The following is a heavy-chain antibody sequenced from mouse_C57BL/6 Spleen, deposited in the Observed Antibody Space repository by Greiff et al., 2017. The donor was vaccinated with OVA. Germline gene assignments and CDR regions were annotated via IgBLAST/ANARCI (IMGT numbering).Heavy chain of an antibody. Sequence: VQLQQPGAELVKPGASVKLSCKASGYTFTSYWMQWVKQRPGQGLEWIGEIDPSDSYTNYNQKFKGKATLTVDTSSSTAYMQLISLKSEDSAVYYCARYDGYSTDLAYWGQGTLVTVSA. CDR2: IDPSDSYT. V-gene: IGHV1-50*01. J-gene: IGHJ3*01. D-gene: IGHD2-3*01. CDR1: GYTFTSYW. CDR3: ARYDGYSTDLAY.